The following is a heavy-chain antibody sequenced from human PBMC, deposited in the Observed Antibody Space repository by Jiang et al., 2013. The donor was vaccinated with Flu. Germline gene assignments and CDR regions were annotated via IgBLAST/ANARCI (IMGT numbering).Heavy chain of an antibody. CDR1: IHLSVVTG. V-gene: IGHV3-74*01. CDR2: ISSDGSNT. Sequence: LVESGGGVSSAWGVPETLLCSLWIHLSVVTGCTGSAKLQGRGWCGVSRISSDGSNTAYADSVKGRFTISRDNAKNTLYLQMNSLRAEDTAVYYCVRSAGLPDYWGQGTLVTVSS. J-gene: IGHJ4*02. CDR3: VRSAGLPDY.